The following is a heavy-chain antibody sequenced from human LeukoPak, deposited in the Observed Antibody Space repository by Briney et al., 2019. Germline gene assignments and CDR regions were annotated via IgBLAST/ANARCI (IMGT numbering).Heavy chain of an antibody. CDR3: ARKSIAAAGISEYYYMDV. Sequence: AASVKVSCKASGYTFTSYGISWVRQAPGQGLEWMGWISAYNGNTNYAQKLQGRVTMTTDTSTSTAYKELRSLRSDDTAVYYCARKSIAAAGISEYYYMDVWGKGTTVIVSS. J-gene: IGHJ6*03. D-gene: IGHD6-13*01. V-gene: IGHV1-18*01. CDR1: GYTFTSYG. CDR2: ISAYNGNT.